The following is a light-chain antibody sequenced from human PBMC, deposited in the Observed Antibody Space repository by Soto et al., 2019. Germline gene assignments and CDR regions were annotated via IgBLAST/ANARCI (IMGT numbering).Light chain of an antibody. Sequence: EIVLTQSPDTLSLSPGERATLSCRASQSVTSTHLAWYQQKPGQAPRLLIYGASSRATGIPDRFSGSGSGTGFTLTISRLEPEDLAVYYCQQYGSSPWTFGQGTKVEIK. CDR3: QQYGSSPWT. CDR1: QSVTSTH. J-gene: IGKJ1*01. CDR2: GAS. V-gene: IGKV3-20*01.